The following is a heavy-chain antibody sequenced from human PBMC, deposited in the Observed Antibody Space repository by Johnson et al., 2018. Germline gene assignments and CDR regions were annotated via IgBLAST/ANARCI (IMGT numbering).Heavy chain of an antibody. V-gene: IGHV3-66*01. J-gene: IGHJ1*01. D-gene: IGHD3-10*01. CDR3: AKDRRSGSSNFQH. CDR2: IYSGGST. CDR1: GFTVSSNY. Sequence: VRLVEAGGGVVEPGRSLRLSCAASGFTVSSNYMSWVRQAPGKGLEWVPLIYSGGSTYYADSVKGRFPISRDNSKKTLYLQMNSLRAEDTAVYYCAKDRRSGSSNFQHWGQGTLVTVSS.